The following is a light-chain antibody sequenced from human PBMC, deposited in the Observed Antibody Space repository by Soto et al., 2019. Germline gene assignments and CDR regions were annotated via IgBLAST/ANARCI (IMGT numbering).Light chain of an antibody. J-gene: IGKJ2*01. V-gene: IGKV3-15*01. CDR1: QSVSSN. Sequence: EIVMTQSPATLSLSPGERATLSCRASQSVSSNLAWYQQKPGQAPTLLLYGASARATGIPARFSGSGSGTELTLTISSLRSEDFAVYYCQHYNNWPFTFGQGTKLEIK. CDR3: QHYNNWPFT. CDR2: GAS.